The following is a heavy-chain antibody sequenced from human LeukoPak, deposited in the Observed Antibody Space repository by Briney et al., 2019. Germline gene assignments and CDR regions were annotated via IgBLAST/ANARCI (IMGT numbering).Heavy chain of an antibody. Sequence: ASVKVSCKASGYTFSSYTLSWLRQAPAQGLEWMGWINTYTGTPTYAQGFTGRFVFSLDSSVSTAYLQINSLKAEDIAVYYCVRQYSGYESLYFDSWGQGTLVTVSS. J-gene: IGHJ4*02. D-gene: IGHD5-12*01. CDR1: GYTFSSYT. V-gene: IGHV7-4-1*02. CDR2: INTYTGTP. CDR3: VRQYSGYESLYFDS.